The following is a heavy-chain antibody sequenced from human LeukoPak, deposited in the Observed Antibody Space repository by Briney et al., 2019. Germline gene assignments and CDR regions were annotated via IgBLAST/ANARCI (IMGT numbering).Heavy chain of an antibody. CDR1: GGSISSYY. D-gene: IGHD2-15*01. Sequence: SETLSLTYTVSGGSISSYYWSWIRQPPGKGLEWIGYIYYSGSTNYNPSLKSRVTISVDTSKNQFSLKLSSVTAADTAVYYCARGAPLSGYCSGGSCYSNWFDPWGQGTLVTVSS. J-gene: IGHJ5*02. CDR2: IYYSGST. V-gene: IGHV4-59*01. CDR3: ARGAPLSGYCSGGSCYSNWFDP.